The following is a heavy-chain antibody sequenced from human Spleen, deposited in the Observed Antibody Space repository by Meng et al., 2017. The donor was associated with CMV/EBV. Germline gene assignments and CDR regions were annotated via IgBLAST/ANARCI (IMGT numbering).Heavy chain of an antibody. D-gene: IGHD1-26*01. CDR1: EFMFSTYN. J-gene: IGHJ4*02. CDR3: AREVSGSSFDY. Sequence: EVQLVESGGGLVKPGGSLRLSCAASEFMFSTYNMIWVRQAPGKGLEWVSSISSSGNYIYYTDSVKGRFTISRDNAKNSLYLQMNTLRAEDTALYYCAREVSGSSFDYWGQGTLVTVYS. V-gene: IGHV3-21*01. CDR2: ISSSGNYI.